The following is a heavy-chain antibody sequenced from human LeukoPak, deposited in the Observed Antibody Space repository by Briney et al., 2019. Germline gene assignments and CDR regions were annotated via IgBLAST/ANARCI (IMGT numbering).Heavy chain of an antibody. Sequence: GGSLRLSCAASGFTFSSYSMNWVRQAPGKGLEGVSYISSSSSTIYYADSVKGRFTISRDNAKNSLYLQMNSLRAEDTAVYYCARGVYYYDSSGYPYYFDYWGQGTLVTVSS. V-gene: IGHV3-48*01. D-gene: IGHD3-22*01. CDR2: ISSSSSTI. J-gene: IGHJ4*02. CDR1: GFTFSSYS. CDR3: ARGVYYYDSSGYPYYFDY.